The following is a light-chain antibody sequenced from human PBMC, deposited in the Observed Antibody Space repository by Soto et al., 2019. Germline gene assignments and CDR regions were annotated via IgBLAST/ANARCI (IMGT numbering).Light chain of an antibody. V-gene: IGKV3-15*01. Sequence: EIVMTQSPATLSVSPGERATLSCRASQSVSSNLAWYQQKPDPAPRLLIYGASTRATGIPARFGGSGSGTEFTLTISSLQSEDFAVLYCQQYDNWPITFGQGTRLEIK. J-gene: IGKJ5*01. CDR3: QQYDNWPIT. CDR2: GAS. CDR1: QSVSSN.